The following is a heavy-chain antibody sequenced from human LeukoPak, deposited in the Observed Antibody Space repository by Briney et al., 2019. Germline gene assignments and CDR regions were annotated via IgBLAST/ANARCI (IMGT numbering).Heavy chain of an antibody. CDR2: ISAYNGNT. CDR1: GYTFTSYG. V-gene: IGHV1-18*01. J-gene: IGHJ4*02. Sequence: ASVKVSCKASGYTFTSYGISWVRQAPGQGLEWMGWISAYNGNTNDAQKLQGRVTMTTDTSTTTSYMELRSLRSDDTAVYYCARAVSGSLYGDFDFWGQGTLVTVSA. CDR3: ARAVSGSLYGDFDF. D-gene: IGHD1-26*01.